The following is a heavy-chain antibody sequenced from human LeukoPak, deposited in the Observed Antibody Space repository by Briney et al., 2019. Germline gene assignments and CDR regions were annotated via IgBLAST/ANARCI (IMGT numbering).Heavy chain of an antibody. CDR1: GYSFTNYW. CDR2: IFPGDSHT. V-gene: IGHV5-51*01. Sequence: GESLKTSCKGAGYSFTNYWIGWGRQMAGKGLEWMGIIFPGDSHTRYSPSFQGQVTMSADKSISTAYLQWSSLRASDTGMYYCARSSVNWFDPWGQGTLVTVSS. J-gene: IGHJ5*02. D-gene: IGHD3-3*01. CDR3: ARSSVNWFDP.